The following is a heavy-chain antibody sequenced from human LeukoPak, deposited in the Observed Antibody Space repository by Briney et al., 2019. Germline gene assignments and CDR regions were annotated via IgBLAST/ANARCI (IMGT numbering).Heavy chain of an antibody. D-gene: IGHD3-22*01. J-gene: IGHJ4*02. CDR1: GFTFSSYG. Sequence: PGGSLRLSCAASGFTFSSYGMHWVRQAPGKGLEWVSFIRYDGSNKYYADSVKGRFTISRDNSKTTLYLQMNSLRAEDTAVYYCAKDTYYYDSSGYYRAPFDYWGQGTLVTVSS. CDR2: IRYDGSNK. CDR3: AKDTYYYDSSGYYRAPFDY. V-gene: IGHV3-30*02.